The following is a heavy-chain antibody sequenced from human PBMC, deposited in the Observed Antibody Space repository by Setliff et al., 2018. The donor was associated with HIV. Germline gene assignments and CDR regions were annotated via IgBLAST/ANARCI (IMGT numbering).Heavy chain of an antibody. D-gene: IGHD1-26*01. CDR3: AGDATRGGDFDF. CDR2: IKEDGSET. CDR1: GFTFSNFW. J-gene: IGHJ4*02. V-gene: IGHV3-7*01. Sequence: GGSLRLSCATSGFTFSNFWMTWVRQAPGKGLEWVANIKEDGSETFYVDSVKGRFTMSRDNAKNLVYLEMNSLKVEDTAVYYCAGDATRGGDFDFWGQGTLVTVSS.